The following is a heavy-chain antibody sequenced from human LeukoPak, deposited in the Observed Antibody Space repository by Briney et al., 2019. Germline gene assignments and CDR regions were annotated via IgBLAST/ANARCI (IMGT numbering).Heavy chain of an antibody. CDR2: ISSRGSTI. CDR3: ARVGWVLRYAFDI. D-gene: IGHD3-16*01. CDR1: GFSLSSYE. V-gene: IGHV3-48*03. Sequence: GGSLRLSCEASGFSLSSYEMNWVRQAPGKGLGWVSHISSRGSTIYYADSVKGRFTISRDNAKNSLYLQMNSPRAEDTAVYYCARVGWVLRYAFDIWGQGTMVTVSS. J-gene: IGHJ3*02.